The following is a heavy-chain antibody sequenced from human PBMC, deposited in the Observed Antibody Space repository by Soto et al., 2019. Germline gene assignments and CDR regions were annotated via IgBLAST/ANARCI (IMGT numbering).Heavy chain of an antibody. CDR2: INHSGST. D-gene: IGHD1-1*01. J-gene: IGHJ4*02. V-gene: IGHV4-34*01. Sequence: SETLSLTCAVYGGSFSGYYWSWIRQPPGKGLEWIGEINHSGSTNYNPSLKSRVTISVDTSKNQFSLKLSSVTAADTAVYYCARFEYNLERRPHFDYCGQGTLVTVSS. CDR1: GGSFSGYY. CDR3: ARFEYNLERRPHFDY.